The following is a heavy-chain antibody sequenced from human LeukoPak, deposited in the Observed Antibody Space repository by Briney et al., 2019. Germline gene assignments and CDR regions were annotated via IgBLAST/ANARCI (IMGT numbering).Heavy chain of an antibody. J-gene: IGHJ4*02. D-gene: IGHD4-11*01. CDR3: ARDRKTTRRIFDY. Sequence: GGSLRLSCAASGFAFSTYSMIWVRQAPGKGLEWVAVISYDGSNKYYADSAKGRFTISRDNSKNTLYLQMNSLRAEDTAVYYCARDRKTTRRIFDYWGQGTLVTVSS. CDR1: GFAFSTYS. CDR2: ISYDGSNK. V-gene: IGHV3-30*03.